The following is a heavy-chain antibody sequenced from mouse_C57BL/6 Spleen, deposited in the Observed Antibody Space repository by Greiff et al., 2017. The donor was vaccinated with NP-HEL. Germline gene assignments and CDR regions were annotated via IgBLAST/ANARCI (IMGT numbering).Heavy chain of an antibody. J-gene: IGHJ4*01. CDR3: ARERGDSSGSAMDY. D-gene: IGHD3-2*02. CDR2: IYPGDGDT. V-gene: IGHV1-82*01. Sequence: QVQLQQSGPELVKPGASVKISCKASGYAFSSSWMNWVKQRPGKGLEWIGRIYPGDGDTNYNGKFKGTATLTADKSSSTAYMQLSSLTSEDSAVDFYARERGDSSGSAMDYWGQGTSVTVSS. CDR1: GYAFSSSW.